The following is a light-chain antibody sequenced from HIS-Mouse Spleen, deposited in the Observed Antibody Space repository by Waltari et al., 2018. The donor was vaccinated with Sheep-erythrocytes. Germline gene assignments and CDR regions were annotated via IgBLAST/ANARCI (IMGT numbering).Light chain of an antibody. CDR2: NDS. J-gene: IGLJ1*01. V-gene: IGLV3-16*01. CDR3: LSADSSGTYYV. Sequence: SYELTQPPSVSVSLGQMARITCSGEAFPKNYAYWYHQKPGQFPVLVIYNDSERPSGLRERFSGSSTRTRVTLNISGVQAEDKADYYSLSADSSGTYYVFGTGTKVTVL. CDR1: AFPKNY.